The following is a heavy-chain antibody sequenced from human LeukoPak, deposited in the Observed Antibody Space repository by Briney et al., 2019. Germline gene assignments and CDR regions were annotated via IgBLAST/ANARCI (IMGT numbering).Heavy chain of an antibody. J-gene: IGHJ4*02. Sequence: PGGSLRLSCAASGFTFSSYAMHWVRQAPGKGLEWVAVISYDGSNKYYADSVKGRFTISRDNSKNTLYLQMNSLRAEDTAVYYCANLYGDYAFNDYWGQGTLVTVSS. CDR3: ANLYGDYAFNDY. V-gene: IGHV3-30-3*01. D-gene: IGHD4-17*01. CDR1: GFTFSSYA. CDR2: ISYDGSNK.